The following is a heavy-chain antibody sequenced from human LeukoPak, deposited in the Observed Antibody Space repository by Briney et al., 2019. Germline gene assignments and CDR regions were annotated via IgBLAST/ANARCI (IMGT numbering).Heavy chain of an antibody. CDR3: SRDSLSSCGGDCYSGLDV. CDR1: GFTFSTYS. V-gene: IGHV3-48*04. CDR2: ISSGSSTI. Sequence: GGSLRLSCAASGFTFSTYSMNWVRQAPGKGLEWVSYISSGSSTIYYADSVKGRFTISRDNAKNTLYLQMNSLRAEDTAVYYCSRDSLSSCGGDCYSGLDVWGQGTTVTVSS. J-gene: IGHJ6*02. D-gene: IGHD2-21*02.